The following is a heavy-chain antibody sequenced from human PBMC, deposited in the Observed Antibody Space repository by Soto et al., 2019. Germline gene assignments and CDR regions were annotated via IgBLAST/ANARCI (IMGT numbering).Heavy chain of an antibody. CDR1: GFTFSSYA. CDR2: ISGSGGST. Sequence: WGSLRLSCAASGFTFSSYAMSWVRQAPGKGLEWVSAISGSGGSTYYADSVKGRFTISRDNSKNTLYLQMNSLRAEDTAVYYCAKDLAAVAVWPVHYYYYGMDVWGQGTTVTVSS. V-gene: IGHV3-23*01. D-gene: IGHD6-19*01. CDR3: AKDLAAVAVWPVHYYYYGMDV. J-gene: IGHJ6*02.